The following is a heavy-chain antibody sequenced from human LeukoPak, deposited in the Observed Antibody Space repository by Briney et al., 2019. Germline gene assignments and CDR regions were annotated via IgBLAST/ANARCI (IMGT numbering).Heavy chain of an antibody. D-gene: IGHD1-26*01. CDR2: INPNSGDT. CDR3: ARGPSSENWFDP. CDR1: GYSFTDYY. V-gene: IGHV1-2*02. Sequence: ASVKVSCKASGYSFTDYYMHWVRQAPGQGLEWMAWINPNSGDTNYAQKFQGRVTLTRDTSVNTVYMELSSLRSDDTAVYYCARGPSSENWFDPWGQGTLVTVSS. J-gene: IGHJ5*02.